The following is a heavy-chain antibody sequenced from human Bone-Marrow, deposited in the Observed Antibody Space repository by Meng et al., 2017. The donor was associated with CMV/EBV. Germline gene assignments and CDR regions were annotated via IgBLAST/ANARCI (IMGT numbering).Heavy chain of an antibody. J-gene: IGHJ4*02. Sequence: ASVKVSCKASAYTFTHYYMHWVRQAPGQGLEWMGAINPSSGSTSYAQNFQGRVTMTRDTSTSTVYMELSSLRSEDTAVYYCARNTGGSYYGYWGQGTLVTVSS. CDR3: ARNTGGSYYGY. CDR1: AYTFTHYY. CDR2: INPSSGST. D-gene: IGHD1-26*01. V-gene: IGHV1-46*01.